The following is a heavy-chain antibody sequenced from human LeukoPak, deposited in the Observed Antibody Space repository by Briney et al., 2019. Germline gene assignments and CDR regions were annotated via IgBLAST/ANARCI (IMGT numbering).Heavy chain of an antibody. D-gene: IGHD6-19*01. CDR1: GFTFDDYP. V-gene: IGHV3-43*02. CDR2: FSGDGGST. CDR3: AKDEGIAVAGTSTFDY. J-gene: IGHJ4*02. Sequence: GGPLRLFCAASGFTFDDYPMLWARDARGKALEWVCLFSGDGGSTYYADSVKGGFTISRDNSKNSLYVQMNSLRTEDTALYYCAKDEGIAVAGTSTFDYWGQGTLVTGAS.